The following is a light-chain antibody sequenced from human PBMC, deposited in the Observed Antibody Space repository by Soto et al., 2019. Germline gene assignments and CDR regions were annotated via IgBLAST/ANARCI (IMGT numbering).Light chain of an antibody. J-gene: IGKJ2*01. CDR3: HQYGTLPYA. Sequence: IALTQSPGTLSLSPGERATLSCRASQRVYSNYVAWYQHKPGQAPRLLIHGASIRATGIPDRFSGSGSGTDFTLTISRLEPEDFAVYYCHQYGTLPYAFGQGTKLQIK. V-gene: IGKV3-20*01. CDR2: GAS. CDR1: QRVYSNY.